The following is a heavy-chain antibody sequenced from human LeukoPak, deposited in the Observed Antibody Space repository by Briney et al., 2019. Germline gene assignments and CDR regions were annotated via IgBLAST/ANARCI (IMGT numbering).Heavy chain of an antibody. CDR2: IYYSGST. J-gene: IGHJ4*02. CDR3: ARGPRWLQDYFNY. Sequence: SETLSLTCTVSGGSISSSTFYWGWIRQPPGKGPEWIGSIYYSGSTYYNPSLKSRVSISVDTSKNQFSLKLTSVTAADTAVYYCARGPRWLQDYFNYWGQGTLVTVS. CDR1: GGSISSSTFY. V-gene: IGHV4-39*07. D-gene: IGHD5-24*01.